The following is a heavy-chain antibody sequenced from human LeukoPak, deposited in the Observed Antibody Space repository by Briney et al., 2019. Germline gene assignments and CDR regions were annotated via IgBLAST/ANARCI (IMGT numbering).Heavy chain of an antibody. CDR2: ISFDGSNK. CDR1: RFAFRTFG. V-gene: IGHV3-30*03. J-gene: IGHJ4*02. D-gene: IGHD3-22*01. Sequence: GGSLRLSCAASRFAFRTFGMHWVRQAPGKGLEWVAVISFDGSNKYYADSVKGRFTISRDNSKDTLYLQMSSLRIEDTAVYYCRAATKYLDYYYDYWGQGTLVTVSS. CDR3: RAATKYLDYYYDY.